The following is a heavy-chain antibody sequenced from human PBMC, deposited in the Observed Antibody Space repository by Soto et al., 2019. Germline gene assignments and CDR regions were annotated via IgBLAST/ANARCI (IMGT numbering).Heavy chain of an antibody. CDR1: GGSISSYY. CDR3: ARPRAPFAFDI. CDR2: IYYSGST. Sequence: SETLSLTYTVSGGSISSYYWSWLRQPPGKGLEWIGYIYYSGSTNYNPSLKSRVTISVDTSKNQFSLKLSSVTAADTAVYYCARPRAPFAFDIWGQGTMVTVSS. J-gene: IGHJ3*02. V-gene: IGHV4-59*01.